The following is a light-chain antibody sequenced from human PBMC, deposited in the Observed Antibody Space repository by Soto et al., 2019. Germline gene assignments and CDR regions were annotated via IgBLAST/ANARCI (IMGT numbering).Light chain of an antibody. Sequence: EVVWAQSTGTLSLSPGERATLSCRSTQSVSNSYLAWYQQKPGQAPRLLIYGASSRATGIPDRFSGSGSGTDFTLTISRLEPEDFAVYYCQHYDTSLIFGGGTKVDI. CDR2: GAS. CDR1: QSVSNSY. CDR3: QHYDTSLI. V-gene: IGKV3-20*01. J-gene: IGKJ4*01.